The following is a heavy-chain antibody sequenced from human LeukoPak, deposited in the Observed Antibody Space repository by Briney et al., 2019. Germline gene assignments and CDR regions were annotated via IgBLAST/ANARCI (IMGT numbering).Heavy chain of an antibody. CDR3: ARDQSLAHFDY. J-gene: IGHJ4*02. CDR2: ISAYNGNT. Sequence: GASVKVSCKASGYTFSIYGISWVRQAPGQGLEWMGWISAYNGNTNYAQKLQGRVTMTTDTSTSTAYMELRSLRSDDTAVYYCARDQSLAHFDYWGQGTLVTVSS. CDR1: GYTFSIYG. V-gene: IGHV1-18*01.